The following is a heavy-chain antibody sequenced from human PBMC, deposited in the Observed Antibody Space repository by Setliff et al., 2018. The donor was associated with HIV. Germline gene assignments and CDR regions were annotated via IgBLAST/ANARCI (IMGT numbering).Heavy chain of an antibody. J-gene: IGHJ6*03. D-gene: IGHD4-17*01. Sequence: ASVKVSCKASGYTFTGYYIHWVRQAPGQGLEWMGRIYPSSGGTSFAQKFRGRVTMTRDTSISTAYMELSRLTSDDTAMYYCARGTTVVMGDDVDNYHYSYLDVWGKGTTVTVSS. CDR3: ARGTTVVMGDDVDNYHYSYLDV. V-gene: IGHV1-2*06. CDR1: GYTFTGYY. CDR2: IYPSSGGT.